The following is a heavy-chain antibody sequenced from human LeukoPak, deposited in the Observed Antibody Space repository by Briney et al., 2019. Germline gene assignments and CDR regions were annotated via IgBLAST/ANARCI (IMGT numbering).Heavy chain of an antibody. V-gene: IGHV3-74*01. CDR1: GFAFSNYW. D-gene: IGHD6-13*01. CDR3: LAGYYYYYTDV. J-gene: IGHJ6*03. CDR2: INTHGSST. Sequence: GGSLRLSCAASGFAFSNYWLHWVRQAPGKGLVWVARINTHGSSTNYADSVKGRFTISRDNAKNTPYLQMTSLSAEDTAVYYALAGYYYYYTDVWGKGTTVTVSS.